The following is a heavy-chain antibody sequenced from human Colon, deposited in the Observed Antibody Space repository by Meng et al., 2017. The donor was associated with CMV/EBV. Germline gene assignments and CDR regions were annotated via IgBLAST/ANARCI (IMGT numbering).Heavy chain of an antibody. Sequence: GESLKISCVASGFTFSTYGMHWVRQAPGKGLEWVAFIRYDGSNEYYVNSVKGRFTISRDNSKNTLYLQMNSLRPADTAVYYCAKGGYTGLGYCSSTNCHGDHWGQGTRVTVSS. J-gene: IGHJ4*02. CDR3: AKGGYTGLGYCSSTNCHGDH. V-gene: IGHV3-30*02. CDR1: GFTFSTYG. CDR2: IRYDGSNE. D-gene: IGHD2-2*01.